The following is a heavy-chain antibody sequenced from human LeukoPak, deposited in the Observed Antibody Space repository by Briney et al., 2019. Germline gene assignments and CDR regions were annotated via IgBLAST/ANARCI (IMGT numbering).Heavy chain of an antibody. V-gene: IGHV4-59*11. CDR2: ISYIGST. D-gene: IGHD4-17*01. CDR1: VDSFSPHY. CDR3: ARDPTTVTKGFDI. Sequence: SDTLSLTCTVSVDSFSPHYWTWLRQPPGKGLEGLGYISYIGSTNYNPSLKSRVTISVDTSKNQFSLKVSSVTAADTAVYYCARDPTTVTKGFDIWGQGTLVTVSS. J-gene: IGHJ3*02.